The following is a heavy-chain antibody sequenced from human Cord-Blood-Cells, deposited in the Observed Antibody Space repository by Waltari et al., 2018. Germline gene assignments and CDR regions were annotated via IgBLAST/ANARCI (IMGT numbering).Heavy chain of an antibody. CDR3: ARDHDYGDYYFDY. D-gene: IGHD4-17*01. Sequence: EVQLVESGGGLVQPGGSLRLYCAASGFTFSSYWMSRVRQAPGKGLEWVANIKQDGSEKYYVDSVKDRFTISRDNAKNSLYLQMNSLRAEDTAVYYCARDHDYGDYYFDYWGQGTLVTVSS. CDR1: GFTFSSYW. CDR2: IKQDGSEK. J-gene: IGHJ4*02. V-gene: IGHV3-7*01.